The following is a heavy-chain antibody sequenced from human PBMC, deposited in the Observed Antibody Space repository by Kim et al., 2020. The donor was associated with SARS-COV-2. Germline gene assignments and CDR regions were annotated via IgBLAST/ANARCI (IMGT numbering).Heavy chain of an antibody. Sequence: GGSLRLSCAASGFTFSSYGMSWVRQAPGKGLEWLSGISGSGGSPDYASSVRGRFTISRDNSKNTLYLQMNSLRAEDTAVYYCAKGYWSTTNCYAKYWGQGTLVTVSS. CDR2: ISGSGGSP. CDR3: AKGYWSTTNCYAKY. J-gene: IGHJ4*02. V-gene: IGHV3-23*01. CDR1: GFTFSSYG. D-gene: IGHD2-2*01.